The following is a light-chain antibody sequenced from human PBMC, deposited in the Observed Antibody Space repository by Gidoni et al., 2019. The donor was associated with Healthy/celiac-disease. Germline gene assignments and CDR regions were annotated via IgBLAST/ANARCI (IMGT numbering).Light chain of an antibody. J-gene: IGKJ2*01. Sequence: DIQMTQSPSSLSASVGDRVTITCRASQSINSYLNWYQQKPGKAPKLLIYAASTLQSGVPSRFSGSGSGTDFILTISSLQPEDFATYSCQQSYTTLRYTFGQXTKLEIK. CDR1: QSINSY. CDR2: AAS. V-gene: IGKV1-39*01. CDR3: QQSYTTLRYT.